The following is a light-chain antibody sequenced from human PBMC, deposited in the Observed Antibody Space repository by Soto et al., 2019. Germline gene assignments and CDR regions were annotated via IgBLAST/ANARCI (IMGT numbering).Light chain of an antibody. CDR2: EVT. CDR3: CSYAGSSVMV. Sequence: QSVLTQPASVSGSPGQSITIYCAGTSTDVGRFNLVSWYRQYPGKAPRVLICEVTKRPSGVSDRFSGSKSGNTAYLTISGLQAEDEADYYCCSYAGSSVMVFGGGTKFTVL. J-gene: IGLJ2*01. CDR1: STDVGRFNL. V-gene: IGLV2-23*02.